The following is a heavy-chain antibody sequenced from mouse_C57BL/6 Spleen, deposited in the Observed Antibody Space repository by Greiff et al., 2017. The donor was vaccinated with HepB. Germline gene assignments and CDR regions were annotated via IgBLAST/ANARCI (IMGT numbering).Heavy chain of an antibody. CDR2: SDPSDSYT. CDR3: ARCYYGSSYVRYLDY. Sequence: QVQLQQPGAELVMPGASVKLSCKASGYTFTSYWMHWVKQRPGQGLEWIGESDPSDSYTNYNQKFKGKSTLTVDKSSSTAYMQLSSLTSEDSAVYYCARCYYGSSYVRYLDYWGQGTTLTVSS. CDR1: GYTFTSYW. J-gene: IGHJ2*01. V-gene: IGHV1-69*01. D-gene: IGHD1-1*01.